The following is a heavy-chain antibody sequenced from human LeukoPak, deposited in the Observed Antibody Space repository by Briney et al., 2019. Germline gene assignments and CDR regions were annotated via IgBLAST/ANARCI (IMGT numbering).Heavy chain of an antibody. Sequence: GGSLRLSCAASGFTFDDYAMHWVRQAPGKGLEWVSGISWNSGSIGYAGPVKGRFTISRDNAKNSLYLQMNSLRAEDTALYYCAKGDAEVVITTPYFDYWGQGTLVTVSS. CDR2: ISWNSGSI. CDR1: GFTFDDYA. CDR3: AKGDAEVVITTPYFDY. J-gene: IGHJ4*02. V-gene: IGHV3-9*01. D-gene: IGHD3-22*01.